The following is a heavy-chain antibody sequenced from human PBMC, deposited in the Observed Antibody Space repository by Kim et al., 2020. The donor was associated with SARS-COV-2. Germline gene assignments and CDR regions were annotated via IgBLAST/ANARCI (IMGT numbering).Heavy chain of an antibody. D-gene: IGHD3-22*01. J-gene: IGHJ5*02. V-gene: IGHV3-23*01. CDR3: AKGKDSMKVDWFDP. CDR2: IGGGGGNT. CDR1: GFTFSSYA. Sequence: GGSLRLSCAASGFTFSSYAMMWARQAPGKGLEWVSTIGGGGGNTFYADSVKGRFTISRDNSKNTLHLQMNSLRAEDTALYYCAKGKDSMKVDWFDPWGQGILVTVSS.